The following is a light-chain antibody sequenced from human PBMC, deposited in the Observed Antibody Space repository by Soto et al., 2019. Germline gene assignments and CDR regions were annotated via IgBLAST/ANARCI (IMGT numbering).Light chain of an antibody. CDR3: QQANSFPWT. CDR1: QGISNY. V-gene: IGKV1-9*01. Sequence: DIQLTQSPSFLSASVVDRVTITCLASQGISNYLAWYQQKPGKAPNFLIYATSTLQSGVPSRFSGSGSGTDFTLTISSLQPEDFATYYCQQANSFPWTFGQGTKVDIK. CDR2: ATS. J-gene: IGKJ1*01.